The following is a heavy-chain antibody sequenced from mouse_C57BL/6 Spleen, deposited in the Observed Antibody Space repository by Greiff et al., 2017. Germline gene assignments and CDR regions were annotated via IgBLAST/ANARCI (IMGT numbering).Heavy chain of an antibody. CDR1: GFTFSDYY. D-gene: IGHD2-4*01. Sequence: EVHLVESEGGLVQPGSSMKLSCTASGFTFSDYYMAWVRQVPEKGLEWVANINYDGSSTYYLDSLKSRFIISRDNAKNILYLQMSSLKSEDTATYYCARDRGYYDYEGFAYWGQGTLVTVSA. CDR2: INYDGSST. CDR3: ARDRGYYDYEGFAY. V-gene: IGHV5-16*01. J-gene: IGHJ3*01.